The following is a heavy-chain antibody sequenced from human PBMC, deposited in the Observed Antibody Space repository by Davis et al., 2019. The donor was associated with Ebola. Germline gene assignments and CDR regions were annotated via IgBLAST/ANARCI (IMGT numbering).Heavy chain of an antibody. CDR2: ISYDGSNA. J-gene: IGHJ6*04. CDR1: GFTFSNYA. CDR3: AKGREDYYYGMDV. V-gene: IGHV3-30*19. Sequence: GESLKISCAASGFTFSNYAMHWVRQAPGKGLEWVAVISYDGSNAHYADSVKGRFTISRDNSKNTQYLEMNSLRAEDTAVYYCAKGREDYYYGMDVWGKGTTVTVSS.